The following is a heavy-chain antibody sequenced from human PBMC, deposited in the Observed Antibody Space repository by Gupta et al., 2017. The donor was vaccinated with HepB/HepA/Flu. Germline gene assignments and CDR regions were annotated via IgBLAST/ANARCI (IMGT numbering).Heavy chain of an antibody. CDR2: ITGSGTRT. CDR1: GFTFSLYA. Sequence: EVQLLESGGGLVQPGGSLRLACAASGFTFSLYALPWVRPASGKGLEWVSLITGSGTRTYYAEYVKGRFTISRDNSKNTVYVQMNSLRAEDTAVYYCARVRYYYESGDYYDAFDIWGQGTMVTVSS. J-gene: IGHJ3*02. D-gene: IGHD3-22*01. V-gene: IGHV3-23*01. CDR3: ARVRYYYESGDYYDAFDI.